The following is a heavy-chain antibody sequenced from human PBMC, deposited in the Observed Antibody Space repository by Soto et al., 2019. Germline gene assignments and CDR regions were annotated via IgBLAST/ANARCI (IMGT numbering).Heavy chain of an antibody. Sequence: PSETLSLTCAVYGGSFSGYYWSWIRQPPGKGLEWIGEINHSGSTNYNPSLKSRVTISVDTSKNQFSLKLSSVTAADTAVYYCARAGGQLLYRNYYYYGMDVWGQGTTVTVSS. V-gene: IGHV4-34*01. J-gene: IGHJ6*02. D-gene: IGHD2-2*02. CDR3: ARAGGQLLYRNYYYYGMDV. CDR2: INHSGST. CDR1: GGSFSGYY.